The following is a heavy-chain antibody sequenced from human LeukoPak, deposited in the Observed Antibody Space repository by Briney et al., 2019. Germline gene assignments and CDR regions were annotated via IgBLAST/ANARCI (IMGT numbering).Heavy chain of an antibody. Sequence: GRSLRLSYAASGFTFSSYGMHWVRQAPGKGLEWVAVISYDGSNKYYADSVKGRFTISRDNSKNTLYLQMNSLRAEDTAVYYCAKDSYYYGSGSYDVWGQGTLVTVSS. CDR1: GFTFSSYG. J-gene: IGHJ4*02. V-gene: IGHV3-30*18. D-gene: IGHD3-10*01. CDR2: ISYDGSNK. CDR3: AKDSYYYGSGSYDV.